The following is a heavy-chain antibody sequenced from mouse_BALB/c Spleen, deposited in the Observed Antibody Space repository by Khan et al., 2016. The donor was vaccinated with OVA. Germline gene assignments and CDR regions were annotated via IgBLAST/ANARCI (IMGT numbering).Heavy chain of an antibody. Sequence: QVQLQQPGPELVKPGASVRISCKASGSTFTNFYIHWVKQRPGQGLEWIGRIYPGNVNTKYNENFKGKAKLTADKSSSTAYMLLSSLTSEDSAVYFCARGDYYGTYAMYYWGKGTSVIVSS. V-gene: IGHV1S56*01. CDR2: IYPGNVNT. CDR3: ARGDYYGTYAMYY. D-gene: IGHD1-1*02. CDR1: GSTFTNFY. J-gene: IGHJ4*01.